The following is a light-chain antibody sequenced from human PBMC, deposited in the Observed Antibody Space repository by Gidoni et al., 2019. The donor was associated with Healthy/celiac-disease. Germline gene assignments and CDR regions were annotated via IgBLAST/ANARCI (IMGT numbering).Light chain of an antibody. CDR3: QQSYSTPPT. V-gene: IGKV1-39*01. CDR1: QSISSY. J-gene: IGKJ1*01. CDR2: AAS. Sequence: DIQMTNSPSSLSASVGERVTITCRASQSISSYLNWYQQKPGKAPKLLIFAASSLKSGVPSRFSGSGSGTDFTLTISSLQPEDFATYYCQQSYSTPPTFGQGTKVEIK.